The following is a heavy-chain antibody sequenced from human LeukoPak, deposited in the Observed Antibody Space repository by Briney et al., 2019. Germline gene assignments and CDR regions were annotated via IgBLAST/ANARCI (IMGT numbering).Heavy chain of an antibody. CDR2: ISGSGGST. Sequence: PRGSLRLSCAASELTFSSYAMSWVRQAPGKGLEWVSAISGSGGSTYYADSVKGRFTISRDNSKNTLYLQMNSLRAEDTAVYYCAKGGGSYQRWGQGTLVTVSS. D-gene: IGHD3-10*01. J-gene: IGHJ4*02. CDR3: AKGGGSYQR. V-gene: IGHV3-23*01. CDR1: ELTFSSYA.